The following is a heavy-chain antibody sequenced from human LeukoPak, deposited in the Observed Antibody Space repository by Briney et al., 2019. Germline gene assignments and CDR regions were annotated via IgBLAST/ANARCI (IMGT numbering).Heavy chain of an antibody. J-gene: IGHJ6*02. D-gene: IGHD2-2*01. Sequence: GASVKVSCKASGYTFTSYGISWVRQAPGQGLEWMGWISAYNGNTNYAQKLQGRVTMTTDTSTSTAYMELRSLRSEDTAVDYCAREPGNCRSTTGHWPTTYSGMDVWGQGTTVTVS. CDR2: ISAYNGNT. V-gene: IGHV1-18*01. CDR1: GYTFTSYG. CDR3: AREPGNCRSTTGHWPTTYSGMDV.